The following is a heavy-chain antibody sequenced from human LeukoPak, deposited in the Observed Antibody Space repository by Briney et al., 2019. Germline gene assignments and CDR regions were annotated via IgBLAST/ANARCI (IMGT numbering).Heavy chain of an antibody. J-gene: IGHJ2*01. D-gene: IGHD6-25*01. CDR3: ARDSLLRGSGWDYWYFDL. V-gene: IGHV4-61*01. CDR1: GGSVSNGNYY. Sequence: SETLSLTCTVSGGSVSNGNYYWSWIPQPPGKGLEWIGNMHYSGSTNYNPSLKSRVTISVDTSMNQFSLLLTSATAADTAVYYCARDSLLRGSGWDYWYFDLWGRGTLVTVSS. CDR2: MHYSGST.